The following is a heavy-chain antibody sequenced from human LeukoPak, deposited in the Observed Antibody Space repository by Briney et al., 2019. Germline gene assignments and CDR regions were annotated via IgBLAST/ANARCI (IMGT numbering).Heavy chain of an antibody. CDR3: AKDMGQAGHYGMDV. CDR2: ISWNSGSI. J-gene: IGHJ6*02. V-gene: IGHV3-9*01. CDR1: GFTFDDYA. D-gene: IGHD6-25*01. Sequence: GGSLRLSCAASGFTFDDYAMHWVRQAPGKGLEWVSGISWNSGSIGYADSVKGRFTISRDNAKNSLYLQMNSLRAEDTALYYCAKDMGQAGHYGMDVWGQGTTVAVSS.